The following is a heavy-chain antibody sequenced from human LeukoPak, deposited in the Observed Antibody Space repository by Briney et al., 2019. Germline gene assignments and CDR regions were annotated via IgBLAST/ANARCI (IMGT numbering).Heavy chain of an antibody. CDR2: ISSSSSYI. J-gene: IGHJ4*02. V-gene: IGHV3-21*01. D-gene: IGHD6-13*01. CDR3: ARVGIAAAGFPYDY. CDR1: GFTFSSYS. Sequence: KPGGSLRLSCAASGFTFSSYSMNWVRQAPGKGLEWVSSISSSSSYIYYADSVKGRFTISRDNAKNSLYLQMNSLRAEDTAVYYCARVGIAAAGFPYDYWGQGTLVTVSS.